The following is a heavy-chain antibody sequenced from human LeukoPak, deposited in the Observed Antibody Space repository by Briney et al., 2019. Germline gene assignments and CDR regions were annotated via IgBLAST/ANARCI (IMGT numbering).Heavy chain of an antibody. CDR1: GFTVSSNY. Sequence: GGSLRLSCAASGFTVSSNYRSWVRQAPGKGLEWVSVIYSGGSTYYADSVKGRFTISRDNSKNPLYLQMNSLRAEDTAVYYCATQLVMVYATLDYWGQGTLVTVCS. J-gene: IGHJ4*02. V-gene: IGHV3-53*01. D-gene: IGHD2-8*01. CDR2: IYSGGST. CDR3: ATQLVMVYATLDY.